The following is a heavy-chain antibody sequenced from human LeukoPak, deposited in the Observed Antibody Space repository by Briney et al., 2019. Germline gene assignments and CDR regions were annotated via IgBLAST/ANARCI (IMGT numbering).Heavy chain of an antibody. CDR3: ARERMSGYDFDY. Sequence: EASVKVSCKASGYTFTSYYMHWVRQAPGQGLEWMGIINPSGGSTSYAQKFQGRVTMTRDTSTSTVYMEPSSLRSEDTAVYYCARERMSGYDFDYWGQGTPVTVSS. J-gene: IGHJ4*02. CDR1: GYTFTSYY. CDR2: INPSGGST. V-gene: IGHV1-46*01. D-gene: IGHD5-12*01.